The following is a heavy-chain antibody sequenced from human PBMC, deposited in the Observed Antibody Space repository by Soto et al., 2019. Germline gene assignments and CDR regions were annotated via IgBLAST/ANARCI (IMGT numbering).Heavy chain of an antibody. CDR2: IIPILGIA. CDR1: GGTFSSYT. CDR3: ARGGEDCSSTSCYRLDY. D-gene: IGHD2-2*02. Sequence: QVQLVQSGAEVKKPGSSVKVSCKASGGTFSSYTISWVRQAPGQGLECMGRIIPILGIANYAQKFQGRVTISGDKSTNTACMELSSLRAEDRAGYYCARGGEDCSSTSCYRLDYWGQGSLVTVSS. V-gene: IGHV1-69*02. J-gene: IGHJ4*02.